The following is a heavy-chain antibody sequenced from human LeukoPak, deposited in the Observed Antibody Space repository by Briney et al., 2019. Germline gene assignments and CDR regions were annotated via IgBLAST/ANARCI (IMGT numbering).Heavy chain of an antibody. CDR2: IRYDGSNK. CDR1: GFTFSSYS. CDR3: AKGGYSSSSPFDY. J-gene: IGHJ4*02. V-gene: IGHV3-30*02. Sequence: GGSLRLSCAASGFTFSSYSMNWVRQAPGKGLEWVAFIRYDGSNKYYADSVKGRFTISRDNSKNTLYLQMNSLRAEDTAVYYCAKGGYSSSSPFDYWGQGTLVTVSS. D-gene: IGHD6-13*01.